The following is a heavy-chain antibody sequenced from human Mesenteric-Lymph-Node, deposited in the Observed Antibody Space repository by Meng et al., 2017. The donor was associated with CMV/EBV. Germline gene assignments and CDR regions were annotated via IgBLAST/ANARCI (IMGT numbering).Heavy chain of an antibody. J-gene: IGHJ6*02. CDR3: AREPRRGWYVYYGMDV. Sequence: SETLSLTCAISGDSVSSNSAAWNWIRQSPSRGLEWLGRTYYRSKWYNDYAVSVKSRITINPDTSKNQFSLQLNSVTPEDTAVYYCAREPRRGWYVYYGMDVWGQGTTVTVSS. CDR1: GDSVSSNSAA. CDR2: TYYRSKWYN. V-gene: IGHV6-1*01. D-gene: IGHD6-19*01.